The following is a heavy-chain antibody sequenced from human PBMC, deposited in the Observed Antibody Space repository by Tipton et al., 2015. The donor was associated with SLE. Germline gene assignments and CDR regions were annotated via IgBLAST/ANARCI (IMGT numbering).Heavy chain of an antibody. V-gene: IGHV3-7*01. J-gene: IGHJ5*02. CDR1: GFIFSVYW. CDR3: AASGGP. Sequence: SLRLSCAASGFIFSVYWMTWVRQAPGKGLEWVANIKEDGSEMYYVDSVKGRFTISRDNSKSTLYLQMNSLRVEDTAVYYCAASGGPWGQGTLVTVPS. CDR2: IKEDGSEM. D-gene: IGHD1-26*01.